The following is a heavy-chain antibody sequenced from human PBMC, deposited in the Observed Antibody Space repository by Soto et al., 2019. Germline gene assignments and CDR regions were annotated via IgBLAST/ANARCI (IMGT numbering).Heavy chain of an antibody. CDR1: GYTVTSYD. J-gene: IGHJ4*02. D-gene: IGHD3-10*01. V-gene: IGHV1-8*01. CDR3: AVRGGGTVFDY. CDR2: MNPHSGNT. Sequence: QVQLVQSGAEVKKPGASVKVSCKASGYTVTSYDINWVRPATGQGLERMGWMNPHSGNTCYAQKFQGRVTMTRNTSISTADLALSSLRSEDTAGYYGAVRGGGTVFDYWGQGTLVTVSS.